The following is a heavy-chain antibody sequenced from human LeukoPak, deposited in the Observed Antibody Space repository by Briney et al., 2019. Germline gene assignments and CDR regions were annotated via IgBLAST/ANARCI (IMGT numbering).Heavy chain of an antibody. Sequence: GGSLRLSCAASGFTFSSYAMHWVRQAPGKGLEWVAVISYDGSNKYYADSVKGRFTISRDNSKNTLYLQMNSLRAEDTAVYYCAKGGGLFAYYFDYWGQGTLVTVSS. V-gene: IGHV3-30-3*01. D-gene: IGHD2-21*01. CDR3: AKGGGLFAYYFDY. J-gene: IGHJ4*02. CDR2: ISYDGSNK. CDR1: GFTFSSYA.